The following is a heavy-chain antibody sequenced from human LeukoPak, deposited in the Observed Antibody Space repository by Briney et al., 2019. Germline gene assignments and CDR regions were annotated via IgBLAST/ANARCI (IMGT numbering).Heavy chain of an antibody. CDR1: GFIFSSYG. CDR3: AKQEDIWFGELLPVDY. D-gene: IGHD3-10*01. V-gene: IGHV3-23*01. J-gene: IGHJ4*02. Sequence: GGSLRLSCAASGFIFSSYGMSWVRQAPGKGLEWVSAISGSGGSTYYADSVKGRFTISRDNSKNTLYLQMNSLRAEDTAVYYCAKQEDIWFGELLPVDYWGQGTLVTVSS. CDR2: ISGSGGST.